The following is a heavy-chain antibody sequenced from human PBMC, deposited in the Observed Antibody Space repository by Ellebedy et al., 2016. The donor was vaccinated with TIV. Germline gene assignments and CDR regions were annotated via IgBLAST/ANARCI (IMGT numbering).Heavy chain of an antibody. CDR2: SKNKVNSYSA. D-gene: IGHD1-26*01. CDR3: ARDKYGSYDY. CDR1: GFTFSDHY. V-gene: IGHV3-72*01. Sequence: GESLKISXAASGFTFSDHYMDWVRQAPGKGLEWVGRSKNKVNSYSAHYAASVIDRFTISRDDSKDFLYLQMNSLKTEDTAVYYCARDKYGSYDYWGQGTLVTVSS. J-gene: IGHJ4*02.